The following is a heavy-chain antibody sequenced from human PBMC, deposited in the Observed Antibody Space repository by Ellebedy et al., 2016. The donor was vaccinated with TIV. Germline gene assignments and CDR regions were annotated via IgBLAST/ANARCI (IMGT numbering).Heavy chain of an antibody. CDR1: GYIFTSYY. Sequence: ASVKVSCKASGYIFTSYYMHWVRQAPGQGLEWMGIINPSGGSTTYAQKFQGRVTMTRDTSTSTVYMELSSLRFEDTAVYYCATAGTTVTTPIDYWGQGTLVTISS. J-gene: IGHJ4*02. CDR3: ATAGTTVTTPIDY. CDR2: INPSGGST. D-gene: IGHD4-17*01. V-gene: IGHV1-46*01.